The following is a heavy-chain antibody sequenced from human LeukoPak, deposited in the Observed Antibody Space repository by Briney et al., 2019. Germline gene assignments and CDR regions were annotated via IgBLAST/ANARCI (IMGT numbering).Heavy chain of an antibody. V-gene: IGHV4-34*01. CDR3: ASVHRDGYGY. D-gene: IGHD5-24*01. CDR1: GGSFSGYY. CDR2: INHSGST. J-gene: IGHJ4*02. Sequence: SETLSLTCAVYGGSFSGYYWSWIRQPPGKGLEWIGEINHSGSTNYNPFLKSRVTISVDTSKNQFSLKLSSVTAADTAVYYCASVHRDGYGYWGQGTLVTVSS.